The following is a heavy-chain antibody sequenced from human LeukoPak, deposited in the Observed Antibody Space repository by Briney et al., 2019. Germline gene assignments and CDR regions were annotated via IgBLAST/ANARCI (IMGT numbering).Heavy chain of an antibody. CDR1: GESFRGYY. V-gene: IGHV4-34*01. Sequence: SETLSLTCAVYGESFRGYYWTWIRQTPGKGLEWIGEIDHIGRTTYNPSLKSRVTISVDTSKNQFSLRLTSVTASDTAVYSWARPVRCSATTCTAPFDSWGQGTLVTVSS. D-gene: IGHD6-19*01. CDR2: IDHIGRT. J-gene: IGHJ4*02. CDR3: ARPVRCSATTCTAPFDS.